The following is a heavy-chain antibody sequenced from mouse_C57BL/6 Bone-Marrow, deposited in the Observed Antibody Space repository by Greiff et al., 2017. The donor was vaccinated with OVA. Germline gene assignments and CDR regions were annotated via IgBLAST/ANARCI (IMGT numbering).Heavy chain of an antibody. Sequence: VKLQESGAELARPGASVKLSCKASGYTFTSYGISWVKQRTGQGLEWIGEIYPRSGNTYYNEKFKGKATLTADKSSSTAYMVLRSLTSEDSAVYFCASQYYYGSSYWYFDVWGTGTTVTVSS. CDR3: ASQYYYGSSYWYFDV. D-gene: IGHD1-1*01. CDR2: IYPRSGNT. CDR1: GYTFTSYG. V-gene: IGHV1-81*01. J-gene: IGHJ1*03.